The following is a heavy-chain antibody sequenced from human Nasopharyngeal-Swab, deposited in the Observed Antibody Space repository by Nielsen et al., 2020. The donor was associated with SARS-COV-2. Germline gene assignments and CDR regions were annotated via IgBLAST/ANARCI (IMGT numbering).Heavy chain of an antibody. CDR2: ISGSGGST. CDR1: GFTFRRYA. D-gene: IGHD3-9*01. Sequence: GESLKLSCAASGFTFRRYAMSGDSKAPGKGREWVSAISGSGGSTYYADSVKGRFTISRDNSKNTLYLQMNSLSAEDTAVYYCAKAPAAYYDILIGYYYYGMDVWGQGTTVTVSS. V-gene: IGHV3-23*01. CDR3: AKAPAAYYDILIGYYYYGMDV. J-gene: IGHJ6*02.